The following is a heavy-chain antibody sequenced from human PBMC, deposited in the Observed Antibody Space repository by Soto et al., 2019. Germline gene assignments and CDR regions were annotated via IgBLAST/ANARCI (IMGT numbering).Heavy chain of an antibody. D-gene: IGHD4-4*01. CDR1: GYTFTSYG. Sequence: ASVKVSCKASGYTFTSYGISWVRQAPGQGLEWMGWISAYNGNTNYAQKLQGRVTMTTDTYTSTAHMELRSLRSDDPAVYYCARDPDYSNYDTSGLDYWGQGPLVTVSS. CDR3: ARDPDYSNYDTSGLDY. CDR2: ISAYNGNT. V-gene: IGHV1-18*01. J-gene: IGHJ4*02.